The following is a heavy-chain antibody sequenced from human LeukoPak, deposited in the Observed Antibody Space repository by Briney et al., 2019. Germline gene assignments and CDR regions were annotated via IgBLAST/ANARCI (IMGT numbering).Heavy chain of an antibody. J-gene: IGHJ4*02. CDR3: ARVRIAATGLYYFDY. CDR1: GFTFSSYS. V-gene: IGHV3-21*01. Sequence: GGSLRLSCAASGFTFSSYSMNWVRQAPGKGLEWVSSISSSSSYIYYADSVKGRFTISRDNAKNSLYLQMNSLRAEDTAVYYCARVRIAATGLYYFDYWGQGTLVTVSS. D-gene: IGHD6-13*01. CDR2: ISSSSSYI.